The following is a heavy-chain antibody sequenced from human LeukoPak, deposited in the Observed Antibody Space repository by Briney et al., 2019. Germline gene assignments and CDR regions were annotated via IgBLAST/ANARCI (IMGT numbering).Heavy chain of an antibody. CDR2: IKQDGSEK. Sequence: GGSLRLSCAAPGFTFSSYWMSWVRQAPGKGLEWVANIKQDGSEKYYVDSVKGRFTISRDNAKNSLYLQMNSLRAEDTAVYYCARGIKDLFDYWGQGTLVTVSS. D-gene: IGHD1-14*01. CDR3: ARGIKDLFDY. CDR1: GFTFSSYW. J-gene: IGHJ4*02. V-gene: IGHV3-7*03.